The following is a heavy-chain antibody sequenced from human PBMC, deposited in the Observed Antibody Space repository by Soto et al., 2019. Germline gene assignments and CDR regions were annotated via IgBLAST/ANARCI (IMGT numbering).Heavy chain of an antibody. CDR2: MNPNSGNT. V-gene: IGHV1-8*01. Sequence: QVQLVQSGAEVKKPGASVKVSCKASGYTFTSYDINWVRQATGQGLEWMGWMNPNSGNTGYAQKFQGRVTMTRYTSISTAYMELSSLRSEDTAVYYCARGNYCTNGVCYYYYYMDVWGKGTTVTVSS. J-gene: IGHJ6*03. D-gene: IGHD2-8*01. CDR1: GYTFTSYD. CDR3: ARGNYCTNGVCYYYYYMDV.